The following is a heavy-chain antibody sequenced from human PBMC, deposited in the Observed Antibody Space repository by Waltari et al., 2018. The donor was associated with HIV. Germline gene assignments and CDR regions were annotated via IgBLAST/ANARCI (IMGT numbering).Heavy chain of an antibody. Sequence: QVQLVQSGAEVKKPGASVKVSCKAPGYTFTSYGISWVRQPPGQGLEWMGWISAYNGNTNYAQKLQGRVTMTTDTSTSTAYMELRSLRSDDTAVYYCARDRTIFGVVTPYFDYWGQGTLVAVSS. D-gene: IGHD3-3*01. CDR2: ISAYNGNT. V-gene: IGHV1-18*01. J-gene: IGHJ4*02. CDR3: ARDRTIFGVVTPYFDY. CDR1: GYTFTSYG.